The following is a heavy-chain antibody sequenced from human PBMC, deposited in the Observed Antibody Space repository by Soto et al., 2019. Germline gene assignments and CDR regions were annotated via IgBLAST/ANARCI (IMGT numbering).Heavy chain of an antibody. CDR1: GFTFSNYV. CDR2: ITSNGDST. J-gene: IGHJ2*01. Sequence: GGSLRLSCAASGFTFSNYVVHWVRQAPGKGLQYVSVITSNGDSTDYASSVKGRFTISRDNSKNTLYLEMGALRPGDMAVYYCARGGYCSGGPCSSYPRPWYFDLWGRGTLVTVSS. D-gene: IGHD2-15*01. CDR3: ARGGYCSGGPCSSYPRPWYFDL. V-gene: IGHV3-64*01.